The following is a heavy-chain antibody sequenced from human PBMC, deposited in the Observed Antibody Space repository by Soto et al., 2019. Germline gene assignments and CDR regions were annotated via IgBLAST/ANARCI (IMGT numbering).Heavy chain of an antibody. Sequence: GGSLRLSCAASGFTFSSYAMHWVRQAPGKGLEWVAVISYDGSNKYYADSVKGRFTISRDNSKNTLYLQMNSLRAEDTAVYYCAREFSDIVVVPAAMFEANPYFDYWGQGTLVTVSS. V-gene: IGHV3-30-3*01. J-gene: IGHJ4*02. D-gene: IGHD2-2*01. CDR3: AREFSDIVVVPAAMFEANPYFDY. CDR2: ISYDGSNK. CDR1: GFTFSSYA.